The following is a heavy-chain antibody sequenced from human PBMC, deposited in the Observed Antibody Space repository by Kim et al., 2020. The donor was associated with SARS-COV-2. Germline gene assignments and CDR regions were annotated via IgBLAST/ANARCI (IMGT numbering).Heavy chain of an antibody. CDR3: AKDHAYSSGFDP. CDR2: ISYDGSNK. V-gene: IGHV3-30*18. Sequence: GGSLRLSCAASGFTFSSYGMHWVRQAPGKGLEWVAVISYDGSNKYYADSVKGRFTISRDNSKNTLYLQMNSLRAEDTAVYYCAKDHAYSSGFDPWGQGTLVTVSS. D-gene: IGHD6-19*01. J-gene: IGHJ5*02. CDR1: GFTFSSYG.